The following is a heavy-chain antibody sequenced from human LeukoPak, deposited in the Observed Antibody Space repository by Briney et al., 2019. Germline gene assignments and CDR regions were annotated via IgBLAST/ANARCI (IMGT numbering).Heavy chain of an antibody. CDR1: GGSISSSSYY. J-gene: IGHJ4*02. Sequence: SETLSLTCTVSGGSISSSSYYWGWIRQPPGKGLEWIGSIYYSGSTYYNPSLKSRVTISVDTSKNQFSLKLSSVTAADMAVYYCARTVVNYFDYWGQGTLVTVSS. CDR2: IYYSGST. V-gene: IGHV4-39*01. CDR3: ARTVVNYFDY.